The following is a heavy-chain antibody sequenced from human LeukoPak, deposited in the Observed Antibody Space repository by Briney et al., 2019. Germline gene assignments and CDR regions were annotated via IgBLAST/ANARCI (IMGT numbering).Heavy chain of an antibody. CDR3: ARDMHYYDSSGYYFGY. Sequence: GGSLRLSCAASGFTFSSYWMSWVRQAPGKGLEWVANIKQDGSEKYYVDSVKGRFTISRDNAKNSLYLQVNSLRAEDTAVYYCARDMHYYDSSGYYFGYWGQGTLVTVSS. CDR2: IKQDGSEK. CDR1: GFTFSSYW. J-gene: IGHJ4*02. D-gene: IGHD3-22*01. V-gene: IGHV3-7*01.